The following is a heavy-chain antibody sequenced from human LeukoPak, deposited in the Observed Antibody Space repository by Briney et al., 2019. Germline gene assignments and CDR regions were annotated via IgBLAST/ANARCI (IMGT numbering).Heavy chain of an antibody. CDR3: ASQVWWFDP. CDR1: GGSFSGYY. D-gene: IGHD3-16*01. J-gene: IGHJ5*02. CDR2: INHSGST. Sequence: SETLSLTCAVYGGSFSGYYWSWIRQPPGKGLEWIGEINHSGSTNYNPSLESRVTISVDTSKNQFSLRLSSVTAADTAVYYCASQVWWFDPWGRGTLVTVSS. V-gene: IGHV4-34*01.